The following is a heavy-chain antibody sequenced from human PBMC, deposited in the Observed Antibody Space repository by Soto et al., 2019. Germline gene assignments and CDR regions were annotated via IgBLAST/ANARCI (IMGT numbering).Heavy chain of an antibody. V-gene: IGHV1-69*12. J-gene: IGHJ4*02. Sequence: QVQLVQSGAEVKKPGSSVKVSCKASGGTFSSYAISWVRQAPGQGLEWMGGIIPIFGTANYAQKFQGRVTITADESTSKAYRERRSLRSEDTGVYYCVVESEYGSGYSCYFLTSFNYCGQGIMVTGAS. CDR1: GGTFSSYA. CDR2: IIPIFGTA. CDR3: VVESEYGSGYSCYFLTSFNY. D-gene: IGHD2-15*01.